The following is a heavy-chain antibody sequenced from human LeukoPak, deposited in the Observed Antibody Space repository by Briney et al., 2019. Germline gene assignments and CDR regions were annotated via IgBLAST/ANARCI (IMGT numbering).Heavy chain of an antibody. V-gene: IGHV3-74*01. J-gene: IGHJ4*02. CDR1: GFTFSNYW. Sequence: GGSLRLSCAASGFTFSNYWMHWVRQAPGKGLVWVSRIKSGRSSTSYADSVKGRFTISRDNAKNTLYLQMNSLRAEDTAVYYCAKEAVRKFDFHYWGQGTLVTVSS. D-gene: IGHD1-14*01. CDR2: IKSGRSST. CDR3: AKEAVRKFDFHY.